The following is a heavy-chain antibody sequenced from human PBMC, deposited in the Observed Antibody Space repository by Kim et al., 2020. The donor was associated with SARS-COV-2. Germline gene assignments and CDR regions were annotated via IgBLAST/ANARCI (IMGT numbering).Heavy chain of an antibody. CDR2: T. J-gene: IGHJ6*02. D-gene: IGHD3-16*01. V-gene: IGHV3-73*01. CDR3: CKAEKGGYGMSV. Sequence: TTFAESVKGRFTLSRDDSKNMLYLQMNGLQIDDTAVYYCCKAEKGGYGMSVWGRGTTVIVSS.